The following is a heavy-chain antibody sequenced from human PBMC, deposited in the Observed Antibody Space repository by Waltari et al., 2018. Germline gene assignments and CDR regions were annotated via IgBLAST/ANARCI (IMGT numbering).Heavy chain of an antibody. D-gene: IGHD6-19*01. CDR3: ATALGDSSSASRPFDF. CDR1: GYTFSDYY. CDR2: VDPEDGET. Sequence: EVQLLHAGAELKEPGTTVRISCKVAGYTFSDYYIQWVQQAPGKGLRWMGLVDPEDGETIYADNFQGRVTISADTSTDTAFMELSSLRSEDTAVFYCATALGDSSSASRPFDFWGQGTMITVSS. J-gene: IGHJ3*01. V-gene: IGHV1-69-2*01.